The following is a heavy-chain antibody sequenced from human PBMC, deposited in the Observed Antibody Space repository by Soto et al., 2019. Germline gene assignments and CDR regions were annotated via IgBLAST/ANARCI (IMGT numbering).Heavy chain of an antibody. CDR1: GFTYSDYT. CDR3: VRRTSGYFAY. Sequence: EVQLLQSGGGLVQPGGSLTLSCAASGFTYSDYTMSWVRQAPGAALESISAILADYNTYYTDSVRDRFTISRDYSKLTLNLETNSLRAEVTAVYYCVRRTSGYFAYWGQGALVTVSS. D-gene: IGHD6-19*01. CDR2: ILADYNT. V-gene: IGHV3-23*01. J-gene: IGHJ4*02.